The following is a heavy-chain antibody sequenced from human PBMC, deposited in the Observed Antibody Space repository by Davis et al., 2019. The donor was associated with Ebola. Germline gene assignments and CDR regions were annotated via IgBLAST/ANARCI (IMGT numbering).Heavy chain of an antibody. J-gene: IGHJ6*02. CDR2: ISAYNCNT. CDR3: ARDGHAATIVSYYYYGMNV. Sequence: ASVKVSCKASGYTFTSYGISWVRQAPGQGLEWMGWISAYNCNTSYAQKFQGRVTMTRDTSTSTVYIELSSLRSEDTAVYYWARDGHAATIVSYYYYGMNVWGQGTTVTVSS. D-gene: IGHD2-15*01. CDR1: GYTFTSYG. V-gene: IGHV1-18*01.